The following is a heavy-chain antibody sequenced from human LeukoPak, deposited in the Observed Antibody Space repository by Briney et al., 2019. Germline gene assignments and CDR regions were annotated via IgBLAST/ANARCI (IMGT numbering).Heavy chain of an antibody. CDR3: AKEGWTIVTPSFDY. V-gene: IGHV3-30*02. CDR2: LWYGGSNI. Sequence: GGSLTLSCAASGFTFSSYGMHWLRQARGKGREGLVFLWYGGSNIYYAVSVKGRFTISRDNSKNTLYPQINSLSAEDTAVYYCAKEGWTIVTPSFDYWGQGTLVTVSS. D-gene: IGHD4-11*01. J-gene: IGHJ4*02. CDR1: GFTFSSYG.